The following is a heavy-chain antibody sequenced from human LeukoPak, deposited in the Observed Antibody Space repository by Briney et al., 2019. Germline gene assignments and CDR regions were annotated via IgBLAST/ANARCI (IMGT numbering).Heavy chain of an antibody. V-gene: IGHV3-23*01. CDR3: ASPPRRQWLVEPPFDY. D-gene: IGHD6-19*01. J-gene: IGHJ4*02. Sequence: GGSLRLSCAASGFTFSSYAMSWVRQAPGKGLEWVSAISGSGGSTYYADSVKGRFTISRDNSKNTLYLQMNSLRAEDTAVYHCASPPRRQWLVEPPFDYWGQGTLVTVSS. CDR1: GFTFSSYA. CDR2: ISGSGGST.